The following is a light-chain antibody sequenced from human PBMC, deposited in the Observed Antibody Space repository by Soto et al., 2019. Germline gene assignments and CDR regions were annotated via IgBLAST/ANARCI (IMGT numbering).Light chain of an antibody. V-gene: IGKV3-11*01. CDR3: QQLSNWPQIT. CDR1: QRVSKY. Sequence: EIVLTQSPATLSLSPGERATLSCRASQRVSKYLAWYQQKPGQAPRLLIHDASNRATGIPARFSGSGSGTDFTLTIISLEPEDFGVYYCQQLSNWPQITFGGGTKVEIK. CDR2: DAS. J-gene: IGKJ4*01.